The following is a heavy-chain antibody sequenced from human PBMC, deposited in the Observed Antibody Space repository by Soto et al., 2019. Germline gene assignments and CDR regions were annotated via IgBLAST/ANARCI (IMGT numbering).Heavy chain of an antibody. V-gene: IGHV1-3*01. CDR2: INAGNGNT. Sequence: QVQLVQSGAEVKKPGASVKVSCKASGYTFTSYAMHWVRQAPGQRLEWMGWINAGNGNTKYSQKFQGRVTITRDTSASTAYMELSSLRSEDTAVYYCARELLWFGELGVPWGQGTLVTVSS. J-gene: IGHJ5*02. D-gene: IGHD3-10*01. CDR3: ARELLWFGELGVP. CDR1: GYTFTSYA.